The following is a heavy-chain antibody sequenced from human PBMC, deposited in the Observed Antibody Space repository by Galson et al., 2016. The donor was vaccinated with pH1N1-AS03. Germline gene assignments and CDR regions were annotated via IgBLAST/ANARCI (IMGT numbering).Heavy chain of an antibody. CDR1: GFTFTNYL. CDR3: AGGRRGYSTGWGNYFDY. CDR2: IKHDGGEK. D-gene: IGHD5-18*01. Sequence: SLRLSCAASGFTFTNYLMTWVRQAPGKGLEWVANIKHDGGEKYYVDSVKGRFTISRDNAKNSLYLQMNSLRLEDTAVYFCAGGRRGYSTGWGNYFDYWGQGTLVTVSS. J-gene: IGHJ4*02. V-gene: IGHV3-7*03.